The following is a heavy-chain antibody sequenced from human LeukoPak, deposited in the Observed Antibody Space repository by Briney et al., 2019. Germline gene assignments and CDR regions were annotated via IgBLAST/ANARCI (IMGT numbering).Heavy chain of an antibody. V-gene: IGHV1-2*02. D-gene: IGHD2/OR15-2a*01. CDR1: GYTFTSYA. Sequence: ASVKVSCKASGYTFTSYAMNWVRQAPGQGLEWMGWINPKNGDTNYAQKFQGRVTMTRDTSISTAYMELSSLRSGDTAVYYCARTRGSHISMAYLDYWGQGTLVTVSS. J-gene: IGHJ4*02. CDR3: ARTRGSHISMAYLDY. CDR2: INPKNGDT.